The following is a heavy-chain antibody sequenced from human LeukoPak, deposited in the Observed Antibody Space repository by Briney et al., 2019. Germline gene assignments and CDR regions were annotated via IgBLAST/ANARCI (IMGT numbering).Heavy chain of an antibody. CDR1: RYTFTGYY. D-gene: IGHD5-24*01. CDR3: ARAVRDGYIDYFYYMDV. Sequence: ASVKVSCKASRYTFTGYYMCWVRQAPGQGLEWMGWINPNSGGTNYAQKFRGRVTMTRDTSISTAYMELSSLRSEDTAIYYCARAVRDGYIDYFYYMDVWGKGTTVTVSS. V-gene: IGHV1-2*02. J-gene: IGHJ6*03. CDR2: INPNSGGT.